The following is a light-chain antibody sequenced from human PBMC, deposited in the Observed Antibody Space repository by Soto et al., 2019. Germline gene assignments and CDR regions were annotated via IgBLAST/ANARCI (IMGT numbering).Light chain of an antibody. CDR1: QTINDK. J-gene: IGKJ4*01. CDR2: DAS. Sequence: EKVLTQSPATLSVSPGERAALSCRASQTINDKLAWYQQKPGQAPRLLIFDASTRATGVPARFSASGSGTEFTLTISSLQSEDFAVYYCQHYSSWPLSFGGGTKVDIK. V-gene: IGKV3-15*01. CDR3: QHYSSWPLS.